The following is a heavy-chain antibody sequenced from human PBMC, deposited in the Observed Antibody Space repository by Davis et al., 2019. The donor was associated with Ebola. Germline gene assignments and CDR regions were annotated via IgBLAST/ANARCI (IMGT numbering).Heavy chain of an antibody. CDR2: INAGNGNT. D-gene: IGHD2-15*01. CDR3: ARDPRIGYYMDV. V-gene: IGHV1-3*01. J-gene: IGHJ6*03. Sequence: ASVKVSCKASGYTFTSYAMHWVRQAPGQRLEWMGWINAGNGNTKYSQKFQGRVTITRDTSASTAYMELSSLRSEDTAVYYCARDPRIGYYMDVWGKGTTVTVSS. CDR1: GYTFTSYA.